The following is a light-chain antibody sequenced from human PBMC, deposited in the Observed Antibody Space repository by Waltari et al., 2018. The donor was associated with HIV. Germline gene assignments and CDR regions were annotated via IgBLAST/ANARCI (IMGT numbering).Light chain of an antibody. CDR3: SSYAGSNNVV. Sequence: QSALTQPPSASGSPGQSVTISCTGTSSDVGAYNSVSWYQQHPGKAPKLLISEVTKRPSGVPDRFSGSKSGNTASLTVSWLQAEDEADFYCSSYAGSNNVVFGGGTKLTVL. CDR2: EVT. J-gene: IGLJ2*01. V-gene: IGLV2-8*01. CDR1: SSDVGAYNS.